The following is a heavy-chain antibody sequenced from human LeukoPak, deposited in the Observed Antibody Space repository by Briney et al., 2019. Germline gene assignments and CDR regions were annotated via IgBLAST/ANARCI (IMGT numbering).Heavy chain of an antibody. V-gene: IGHV4-59*01. CDR2: ISYSGST. J-gene: IGHJ6*02. D-gene: IGHD1-26*01. CDR3: ARDRVVGALMYGMDV. Sequence: GSLRLSCAASGFTFSSYSMNWVRQAPGKGLEWIGYISYSGSTKYNPSLMSRVTISVDTSKNQFSLKLSSATAADTAVYYCARDRVVGALMYGMDVWVQGATVTVSS. CDR1: GFTFSSYS.